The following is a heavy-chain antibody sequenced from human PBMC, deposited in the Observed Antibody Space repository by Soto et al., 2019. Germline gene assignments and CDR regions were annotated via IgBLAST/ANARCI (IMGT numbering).Heavy chain of an antibody. CDR1: GFSFSSYA. V-gene: IGHV3-23*01. J-gene: IGHJ4*02. Sequence: GGSLRLSCTASGFSFSSYALSWVRQAPGKGLERVSTISGSDGKTYYADSVKGRFSISRDTSKTTLFLEMTSLRTEATAVESCARWSFFDYWGQGTRVTVSS. CDR3: ARWSFFDY. D-gene: IGHD1-26*01. CDR2: ISGSDGKT.